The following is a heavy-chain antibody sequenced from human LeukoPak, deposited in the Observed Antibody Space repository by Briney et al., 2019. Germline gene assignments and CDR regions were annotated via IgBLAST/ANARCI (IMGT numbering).Heavy chain of an antibody. D-gene: IGHD3-9*01. J-gene: IGHJ4*02. V-gene: IGHV3-23*01. CDR3: SKWGDYDVLTGYYDSDF. Sequence: PGGSLRLSCAASGFTLTNAWMSWVRQAPGEGLEWVSAIVGSGGSTYYADSVKGRFTISRDNSKNTLFLQMNSLRVEDTALYYCSKWGDYDVLTGYYDSDFWGQGTLVTVSS. CDR2: IVGSGGST. CDR1: GFTLTNAW.